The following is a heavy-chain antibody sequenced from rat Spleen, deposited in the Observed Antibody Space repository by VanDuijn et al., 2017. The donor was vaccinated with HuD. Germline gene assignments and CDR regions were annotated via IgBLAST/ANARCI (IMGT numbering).Heavy chain of an antibody. Sequence: EVQLVESGGGLVQPGRSLKLSCAASGFTFDDYHMAWVRQAPKKGLEWVATISTSGSRTYYPDSVKGRFTISRDNAKSSLYLQMDSLRSEDTATYYCARQRTLYYFDYWGQGVMVPVSS. CDR1: GFTFDDYH. CDR3: ARQRTLYYFDY. D-gene: IGHD3-1*01. V-gene: IGHV5-7*01. CDR2: ISTSGSRT. J-gene: IGHJ2*01.